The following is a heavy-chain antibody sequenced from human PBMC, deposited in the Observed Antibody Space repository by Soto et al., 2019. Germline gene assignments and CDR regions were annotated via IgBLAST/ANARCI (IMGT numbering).Heavy chain of an antibody. V-gene: IGHV3-23*01. D-gene: IGHD2-15*01. CDR3: AKDGGPPGTRDWYFDL. J-gene: IGHJ2*01. CDR2: ISRTAGTT. Sequence: EVQLLESGGGLVQPGGSLRLSCADFGFTFTSYAMTWVRQAPGKGLEWDSGISRTAGTTYYADSVKGRFTISRDNSKNTLWLQMNSLRAEDTAVYYCAKDGGPPGTRDWYFDLWGRGTLVTVSS. CDR1: GFTFTSYA.